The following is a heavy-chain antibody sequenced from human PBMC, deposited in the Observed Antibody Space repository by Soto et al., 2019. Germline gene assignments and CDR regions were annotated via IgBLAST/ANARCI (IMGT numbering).Heavy chain of an antibody. V-gene: IGHV3-33*01. CDR3: AREYYFDSSGYYNLYSLGMDV. Sequence: GGSLRLSCAASGFSFNKYGIHWVRQAPGKGLEWVAVIWYDGRKKDYAESVKGRFTISRDNSQNTLYLQMNRLSAEDTAVYYCAREYYFDSSGYYNLYSLGMDVWGQATTVTVSS. D-gene: IGHD3-22*01. CDR1: GFSFNKYG. J-gene: IGHJ6*02. CDR2: IWYDGRKK.